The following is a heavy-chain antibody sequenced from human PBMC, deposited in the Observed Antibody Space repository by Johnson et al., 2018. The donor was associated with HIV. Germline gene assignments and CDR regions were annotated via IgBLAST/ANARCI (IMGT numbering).Heavy chain of an antibody. Sequence: QVQLVESGGGVVQPGRSLRLSCAASGFTFSRYAMHWVRQAPGKGLEWVAVISNDGSNKYYADSVKGRFTISRDNSKNTLYLQMNSLRAEDTAVYYCARDEGLGIRGNAFDIWGQGTMVTVSS. J-gene: IGHJ3*02. D-gene: IGHD7-27*01. CDR2: ISNDGSNK. CDR1: GFTFSRYA. V-gene: IGHV3-30-3*01. CDR3: ARDEGLGIRGNAFDI.